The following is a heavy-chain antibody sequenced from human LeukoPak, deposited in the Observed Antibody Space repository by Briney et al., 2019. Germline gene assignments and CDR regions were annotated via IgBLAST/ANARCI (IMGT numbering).Heavy chain of an antibody. CDR3: GRVGDGYNDNY. D-gene: IGHD5-12*01. CDR1: GFAVSSDY. J-gene: IGHJ4*02. CDR2: ISSGGST. V-gene: IGHV3-66*01. Sequence: GGSLRLSCAASGFAVSSDYMGWVRQAPEKGLEWVSLISSGGSTYYADSLKGRFTISRDNSKNTLYLQMNSLRAEDTAVYYCGRVGDGYNDNYWGQGTLVTVSS.